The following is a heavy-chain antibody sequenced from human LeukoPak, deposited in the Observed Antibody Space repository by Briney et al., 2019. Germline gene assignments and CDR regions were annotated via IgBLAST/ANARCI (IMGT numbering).Heavy chain of an antibody. CDR1: GFTFSSYA. D-gene: IGHD3-22*01. CDR2: ISGSGGST. CDR3: AKGRDYYDSSGYYLDYFDY. J-gene: IGHJ4*02. V-gene: IGHV3-23*01. Sequence: GGSLRLSCAASGFTFSSYAMSWVRQAPGKGLEWVSAISGSGGSTYYADSVKGRFTISRDNSKNTLYLQMNSLRAEDTAVYYCAKGRDYYDSSGYYLDYFDYWGQGTLVTVSS.